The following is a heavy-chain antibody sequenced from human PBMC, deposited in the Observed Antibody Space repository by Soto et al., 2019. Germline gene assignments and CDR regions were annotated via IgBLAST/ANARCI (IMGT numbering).Heavy chain of an antibody. J-gene: IGHJ6*02. CDR1: GGSISSYY. CDR2: IYTSGST. V-gene: IGHV4-4*07. D-gene: IGHD6-13*01. Sequence: TLSLTCTVSGGSISSYYWSWIRQPAGKGLEWIGRIYTSGSTNYNPSLKSRVTMSVDTSKNQFSLKLSSVTAADTAVYYCAREAIAADAPYGMDVWGQGTTVTVSS. CDR3: AREAIAADAPYGMDV.